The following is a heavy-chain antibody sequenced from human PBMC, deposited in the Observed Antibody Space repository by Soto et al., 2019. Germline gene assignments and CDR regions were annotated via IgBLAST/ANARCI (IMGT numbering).Heavy chain of an antibody. CDR1: GFTFGDYA. Sequence: GGSLRLSCTGSGFTFGDYALNWVRQPPGKGPESVGFIRSRAYGGTAEYAAFVRSRFTISRDDSNSIAYLQMDSLETDDTAMYYCTRARFYGAGSYYYFDYWGQGALVTVSS. CDR3: TRARFYGAGSYYYFDY. J-gene: IGHJ4*02. CDR2: IRSRAYGGTA. D-gene: IGHD3-10*01. V-gene: IGHV3-49*04.